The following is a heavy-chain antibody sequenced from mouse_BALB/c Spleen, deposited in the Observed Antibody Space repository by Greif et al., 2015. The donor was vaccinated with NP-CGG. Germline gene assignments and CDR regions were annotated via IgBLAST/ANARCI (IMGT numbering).Heavy chain of an antibody. CDR3: ARYRAVVGAMDY. V-gene: IGHV5-17*02. CDR1: GFTFSSFG. D-gene: IGHD1-1*01. J-gene: IGHJ4*01. Sequence: EVMLVESGGGLVQPGGSRKLSCAASGFTFSSFGMHWVRQAPEKGLEWVAYISSGSSTIYYADTVKGRFTISRDNPKNTLFLQMTSLRSEDTAMYYCARYRAVVGAMDYWGQGTSVTVSS. CDR2: ISSGSSTI.